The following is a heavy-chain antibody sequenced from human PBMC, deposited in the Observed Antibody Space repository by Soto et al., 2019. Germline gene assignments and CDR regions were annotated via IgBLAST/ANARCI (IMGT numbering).Heavy chain of an antibody. D-gene: IGHD3-22*01. V-gene: IGHV3-74*01. CDR3: ARSYYDSSGYQGLSWFDP. Sequence: GGSLRLSCAASGFTFSSYWMHWVRQAPGKGLVWVSRINSDGSSTSYADSVKGRFTISRDNAKNTLYLQMNSLRAEDTAVYYCARSYYDSSGYQGLSWFDPWGQGTLVTVSS. CDR1: GFTFSSYW. CDR2: INSDGSST. J-gene: IGHJ5*02.